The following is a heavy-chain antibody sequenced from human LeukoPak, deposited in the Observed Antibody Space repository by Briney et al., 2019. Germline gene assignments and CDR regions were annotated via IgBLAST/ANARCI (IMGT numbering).Heavy chain of an antibody. D-gene: IGHD4-17*01. CDR3: ARIATTGPRNRDDDGY. J-gene: IGHJ4*02. CDR2: IKSKTDGGTT. Sequence: PGGSLRLSCAASGFTFSNAWMSWVRQAPGKGLEWVGRIKSKTDGGTTDYAAPVKGRFTISRDDSKNTLYPQMNSLRAEDTAVYYCARIATTGPRNRDDDGYWGQGTLVTVSS. CDR1: GFTFSNAW. V-gene: IGHV3-15*05.